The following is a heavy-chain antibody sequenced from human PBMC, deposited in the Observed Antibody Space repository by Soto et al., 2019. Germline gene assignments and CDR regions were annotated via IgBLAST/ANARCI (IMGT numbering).Heavy chain of an antibody. V-gene: IGHV3-30*04. CDR1: GFTFSGYA. D-gene: IGHD6-13*01. J-gene: IGHJ4*02. CDR2: ISYDGSNK. CDR3: ARGWTPGIAADGLDY. Sequence: QVQLVESGGGVVQPGRSLRLSCAASGFTFSGYAMHWVRQAPGKGLEWVAVISYDGSNKYYADSVKGRFTISRDNSKTSLYLQINSLRAEDTSVYYCARGWTPGIAADGLDYWGQGTLVTVSS.